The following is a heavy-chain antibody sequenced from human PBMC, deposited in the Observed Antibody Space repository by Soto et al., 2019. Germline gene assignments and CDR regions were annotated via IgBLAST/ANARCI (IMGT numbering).Heavy chain of an antibody. V-gene: IGHV4-39*01. J-gene: IGHJ4*02. CDR3: ARLPRQYSGYDRPLYFDY. Sequence: PSATLSLTCTVSGGSISSSSYYWGWIRQPPGKGLEWIGSIYYSGSTYYNPSLKSRVTISVDTSKNQFSLKLSSVTAADTAVYYCARLPRQYSGYDRPLYFDYWGQGTLVTVSS. CDR1: GGSISSSSYY. CDR2: IYYSGST. D-gene: IGHD5-12*01.